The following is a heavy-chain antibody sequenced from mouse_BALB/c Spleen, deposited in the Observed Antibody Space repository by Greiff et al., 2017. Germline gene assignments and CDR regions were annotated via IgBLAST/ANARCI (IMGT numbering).Heavy chain of an antibody. CDR1: GFSLTGYG. D-gene: IGHD2-4*01. J-gene: IGHJ4*01. CDR3: ATPSTMITTRGHYYAMDY. Sequence: VMLVESGPGLVAPSQSLSITCTVSGFSLTGYGVNWVRQPPGKGLEWLGMIWGDGSTDYNSALKSRLSISKDNSKSQVFLKMNSLQTDDTARYYCATPSTMITTRGHYYAMDYWGQGTSVTVSS. CDR2: IWGDGST. V-gene: IGHV2-6-7*01.